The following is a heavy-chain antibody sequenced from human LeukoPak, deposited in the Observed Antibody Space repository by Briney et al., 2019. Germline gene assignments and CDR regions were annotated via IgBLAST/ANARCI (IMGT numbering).Heavy chain of an antibody. D-gene: IGHD2-21*01. CDR3: ARDHSPYGMDV. CDR2: IYYSGST. V-gene: IGHV4-61*01. CDR1: GGSISSSSYY. Sequence: SETLSLTCTVSGGSISSSSYYWSWIRQPPGKGLEWVGYIYYSGSTNYNPSLKSRVTISVDTSKNQFSLKLSSVTAADTAVYYCARDHSPYGMDVWGKGTTVTVSS. J-gene: IGHJ6*04.